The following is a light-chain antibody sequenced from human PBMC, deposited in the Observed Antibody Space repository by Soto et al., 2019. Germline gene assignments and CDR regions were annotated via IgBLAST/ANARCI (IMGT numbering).Light chain of an antibody. CDR3: QQYNNWPPYT. J-gene: IGKJ2*01. CDR1: QSVSSN. V-gene: IGKV3-15*01. Sequence: EIVMTQSPATLSVSPGERATLSCRASQSVSSNLAWYQQKPGQAPRLLIYGASTRATGIPARFSGSGSGTKFTLTISSLQSEDFAVYYCQQYNNWPPYTVGQGTKLEIK. CDR2: GAS.